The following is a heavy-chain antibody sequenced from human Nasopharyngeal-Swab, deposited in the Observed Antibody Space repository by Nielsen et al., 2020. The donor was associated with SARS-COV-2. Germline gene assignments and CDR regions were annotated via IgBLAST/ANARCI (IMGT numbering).Heavy chain of an antibody. V-gene: IGHV3-30*03. CDR2: ISYDGSNK. Sequence: VRQAPGKGLEWVAVISYDGSNKYYADSVKGRFTISRDNSKNTLYLQMNSLRADDTAVYYYARDDLNVRYSYVYRTVGLPDYWGQGTLVTVSS. CDR3: ARDDLNVRYSYVYRTVGLPDY. J-gene: IGHJ4*02. D-gene: IGHD5-18*01.